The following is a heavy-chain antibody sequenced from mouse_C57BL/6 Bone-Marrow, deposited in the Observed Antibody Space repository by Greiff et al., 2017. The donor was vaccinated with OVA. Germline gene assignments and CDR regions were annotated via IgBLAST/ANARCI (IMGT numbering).Heavy chain of an antibody. CDR1: GYTFTSYG. J-gene: IGHJ3*01. CDR3: ASSGGWLLQFAY. D-gene: IGHD2-3*01. V-gene: IGHV1-81*01. Sequence: QVPLKESGAELARPGASVKLSCKASGYTFTSYGISWVKQRPGQGLEWIGEIYPRSGNTYYNETFKGKATLTADKSSSTAYMELRSLTSEDSAVYFCASSGGWLLQFAYWGQGTLVTVSA. CDR2: IYPRSGNT.